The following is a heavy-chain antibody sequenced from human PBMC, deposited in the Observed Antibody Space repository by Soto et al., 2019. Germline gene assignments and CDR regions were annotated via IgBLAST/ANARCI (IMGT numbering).Heavy chain of an antibody. J-gene: IGHJ6*02. Sequence: QVQLVQSGAEVKKPGSSVKVSCKASGGTLSNYGVSWVRQAPGQGLEWLGGSIPVFGTANYAHKFQGRLTITADESTSTVYMDLSSLRSEDTAVYYCARGDATKIIVTTYYGMDVWGQGTTVTVSS. D-gene: IGHD4-17*01. CDR2: SIPVFGTA. CDR1: GGTLSNYG. CDR3: ARGDATKIIVTTYYGMDV. V-gene: IGHV1-69*12.